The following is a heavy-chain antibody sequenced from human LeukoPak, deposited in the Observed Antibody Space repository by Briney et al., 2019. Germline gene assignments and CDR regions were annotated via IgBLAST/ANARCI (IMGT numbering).Heavy chain of an antibody. Sequence: SETLSLTCSVSGGSIRSSSYYWDWIRQPPGKGPEWIGSIYYSGSTYYNPSLKSRVTISVDTSKNQFSLKLSSVTAADTAVYYCARGGVRYFERGYFDYWGQGTLVTVSS. CDR1: GGSIRSSSYY. J-gene: IGHJ4*02. CDR3: ARGGVRYFERGYFDY. D-gene: IGHD3-9*01. V-gene: IGHV4-39*01. CDR2: IYYSGST.